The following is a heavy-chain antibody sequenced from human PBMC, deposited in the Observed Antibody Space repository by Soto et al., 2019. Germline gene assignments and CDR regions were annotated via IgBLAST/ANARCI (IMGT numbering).Heavy chain of an antibody. D-gene: IGHD4-4*01. CDR3: ARDMYNSDYFVKWFEA. CDR2: ISHDGMNK. Sequence: QVRLVESGGGVVQPGRSLRLSCTASGFSFSSYAMYWFRQPPGKGLEWVAVISHDGMNKHYADSVKGRVTVSRDNSNHSLELQLDSLRGAETAMYYCARDMYNSDYFVKWFEAWGQGTLVTVSS. CDR1: GFSFSSYA. V-gene: IGHV3-30*04. J-gene: IGHJ5*02.